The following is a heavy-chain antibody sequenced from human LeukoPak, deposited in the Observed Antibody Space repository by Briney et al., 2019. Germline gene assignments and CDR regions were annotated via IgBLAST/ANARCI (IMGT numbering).Heavy chain of an antibody. J-gene: IGHJ4*02. V-gene: IGHV3-23*01. Sequence: PGGSLRLSCAASGFTFSSSAMSWVRQAPGKGLEWVSAITGGGGSTYYADSVKGRFTISRDNSKNTLYLQMNSLRADDTAVYYCAKDARPSDWGQGTLVTVPS. CDR2: ITGGGGST. CDR1: GFTFSSSA. CDR3: AKDARPSD.